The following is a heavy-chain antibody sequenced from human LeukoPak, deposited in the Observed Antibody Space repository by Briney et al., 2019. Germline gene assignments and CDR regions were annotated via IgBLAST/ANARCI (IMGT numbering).Heavy chain of an antibody. J-gene: IGHJ5*02. D-gene: IGHD3-22*01. CDR2: INDSGST. Sequence: SETLSLTCAVYGGPFSRYCWTWIRQPPGKGLEWIGEINDSGSTNYNPSLKSRVTISLETSKNQFSLKLSSVTAADTAVYYCARERAYYYESSGYREIYNWFHPWGQGTLVTVSS. V-gene: IGHV4-34*01. CDR1: GGPFSRYC. CDR3: ARERAYYYESSGYREIYNWFHP.